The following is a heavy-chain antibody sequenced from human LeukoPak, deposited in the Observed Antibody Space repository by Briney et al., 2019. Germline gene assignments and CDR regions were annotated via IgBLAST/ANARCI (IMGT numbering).Heavy chain of an antibody. CDR1: GFTFNSYS. Sequence: GGSLRLSCGASGFTFNSYSMSWVRQAPGKGLEWVSLISNGGTTYYADSVKGRFTISRDISENTLYLQMNSLRAEDTAVYYCAKEARQCGPDCFSLLDCWGQGTLVTVSS. D-gene: IGHD2-21*02. CDR2: ISNGGTT. V-gene: IGHV3-23*01. CDR3: AKEARQCGPDCFSLLDC. J-gene: IGHJ4*02.